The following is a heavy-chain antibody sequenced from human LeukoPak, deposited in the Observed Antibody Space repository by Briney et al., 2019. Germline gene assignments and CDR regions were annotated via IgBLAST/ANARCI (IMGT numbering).Heavy chain of an antibody. V-gene: IGHV4-39*01. J-gene: IGHJ3*02. CDR3: ARHSRPTYLDAFDI. CDR2: ISYSGST. D-gene: IGHD3/OR15-3a*01. CDR1: GGSISSSSYF. Sequence: PSETLSLTCAVSGGSISSSSYFWGWIRQPPGEGLEWIGSISYSGSTYYNPSLRSRATISVDTPKNQFSLKLSSVTAADTAVYYCARHSRPTYLDAFDIWGQGTMVTASS.